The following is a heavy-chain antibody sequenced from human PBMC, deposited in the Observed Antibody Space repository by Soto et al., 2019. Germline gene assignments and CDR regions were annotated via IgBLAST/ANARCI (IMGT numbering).Heavy chain of an antibody. J-gene: IGHJ6*02. CDR2: ISPYTGNT. Sequence: QGQLVQSGDEVKKPGASVKVSCKASGYIFVNYGIAWVRQAPRQGLEWLGWISPYTGNTHSASKVQGRLTMTTDTATSTAYMDLGSLTSDDTAVYYCVMVDNYVTPTPQDVWGQGTTVTVSS. CDR3: VMVDNYVTPTPQDV. V-gene: IGHV1-18*01. CDR1: GYIFVNYG. D-gene: IGHD3-16*01.